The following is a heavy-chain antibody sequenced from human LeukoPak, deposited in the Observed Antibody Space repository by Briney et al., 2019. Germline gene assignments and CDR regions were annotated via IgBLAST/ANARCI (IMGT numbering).Heavy chain of an antibody. Sequence: GASVKVSCKASGYTFTGYYMHWVRQAPGQGLEWMGWINPNSGGTNYAQKFQGRVTMTRDTSISTAYMELSRLRSDDTAVYYCAGERVKGSSWIHYYYGMDVWGQGTTVTVSS. J-gene: IGHJ6*02. V-gene: IGHV1-2*02. CDR3: AGERVKGSSWIHYYYGMDV. CDR1: GYTFTGYY. D-gene: IGHD6-13*01. CDR2: INPNSGGT.